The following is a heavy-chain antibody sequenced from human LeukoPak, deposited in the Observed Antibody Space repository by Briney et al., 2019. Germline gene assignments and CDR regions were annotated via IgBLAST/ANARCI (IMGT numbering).Heavy chain of an antibody. CDR2: VYYRGNT. D-gene: IGHD3-3*01. V-gene: IGHV4-39*01. CDR1: GVSISSTTYY. J-gene: IGHJ4*02. CDR3: ARLWSGLRPPDY. Sequence: SETLSLTCTVSGVSISSTTYYWGWLGQPPGKGLEWIGSVYYRGNTYYNPSLKSRVTISVVTSKSQFSLRLNSVTAADTSVYYCARLWSGLRPPDYWGQGTLVTVSS.